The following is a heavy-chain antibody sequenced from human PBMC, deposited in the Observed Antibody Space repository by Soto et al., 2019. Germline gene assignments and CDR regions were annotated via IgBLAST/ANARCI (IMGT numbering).Heavy chain of an antibody. CDR3: ARVQGGYYYDSSGSDY. D-gene: IGHD3-22*01. Sequence: PGGSLRLSCAASGFTFSSYSMNWVRQAPGKGLEWVSSISSSSSYIYYADSVKGRFTISRDNAKSSLYLQMNSLRAEDTAVYYCARVQGGYYYDSSGSDYWGQGTLVTVSS. J-gene: IGHJ4*02. CDR2: ISSSSSYI. CDR1: GFTFSSYS. V-gene: IGHV3-21*01.